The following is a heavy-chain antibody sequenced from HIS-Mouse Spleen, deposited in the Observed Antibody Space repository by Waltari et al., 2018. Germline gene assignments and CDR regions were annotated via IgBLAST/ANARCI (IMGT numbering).Heavy chain of an antibody. Sequence: QVQLVESGGGGVQPGRSLRLSCAASGFTFSSYGMHRVRQAPGKGLEWVAVISYDGSNKYYADSVKGRFTISRDNSKNTLYLQMNSLRAEDTAVYYCAKDKHHAFDYWGQGTLVTVSS. V-gene: IGHV3-30*18. CDR2: ISYDGSNK. J-gene: IGHJ4*02. CDR3: AKDKHHAFDY. CDR1: GFTFSSYG.